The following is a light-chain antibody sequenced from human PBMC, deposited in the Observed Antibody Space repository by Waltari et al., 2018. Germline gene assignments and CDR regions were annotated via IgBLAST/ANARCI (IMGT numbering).Light chain of an antibody. Sequence: QSALTQPASVSGSPGQSTTISCTGTSSDVGASNYVSWYQQHPGKAPKLMIYDVSHRPSGVSNRFSGSKSGNTASLTISGLQAEDEADYYCSSYTTTNTLVFGTGTKVTVL. J-gene: IGLJ1*01. V-gene: IGLV2-14*03. CDR1: SSDVGASNY. CDR2: DVS. CDR3: SSYTTTNTLV.